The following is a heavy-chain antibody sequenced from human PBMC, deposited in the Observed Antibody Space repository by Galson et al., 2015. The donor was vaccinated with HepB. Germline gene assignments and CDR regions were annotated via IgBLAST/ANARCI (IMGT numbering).Heavy chain of an antibody. D-gene: IGHD3-3*02. V-gene: IGHV3-21*01. CDR3: AREGRHFY. J-gene: IGHJ4*02. CDR1: GFIFRTYN. CDR2: ISSSSTYI. Sequence: SLRLSCAASGFIFRTYNMNWVRRAPGKGLEWVSYISSSSTYINYADSVKGRFTISRDNAKSSLYLQMNSLRAEDTAVYYCAREGRHFYWGQGTLVTVSS.